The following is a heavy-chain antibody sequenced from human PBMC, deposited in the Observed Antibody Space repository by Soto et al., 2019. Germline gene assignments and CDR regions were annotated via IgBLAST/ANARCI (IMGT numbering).Heavy chain of an antibody. J-gene: IGHJ4*02. CDR1: GGSLSGYY. Sequence: QVQLQQWGAGLLKPSETLSLNCAVTGGSLSGYYWSWIRQPPGKGLEWIGEVNDGGHTNYSPSLRGRVTISSDESNNQFPLRLNSVTAADTGMYYCARGQEGVVATHWDQGSLVTVSS. CDR2: VNDGGHT. V-gene: IGHV4-34*01. CDR3: ARGQEGVVATH. D-gene: IGHD5-12*01.